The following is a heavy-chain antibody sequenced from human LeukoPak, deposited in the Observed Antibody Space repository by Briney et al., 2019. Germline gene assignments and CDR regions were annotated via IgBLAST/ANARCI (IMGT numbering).Heavy chain of an antibody. J-gene: IGHJ4*02. CDR3: ARVGDIVVVPAAVYFDY. CDR2: IYYSGST. V-gene: IGHV4-59*01. Sequence: SETLSLTCTVCGGSISSYYWSWIRQPPGKGLEWIGYIYYSGSTNYNPSLKSRVTISVDTSKNQFSLKLSSVTAADTAVYYCARVGDIVVVPAAVYFDYWGQGTLVTVSS. D-gene: IGHD2-2*01. CDR1: GGSISSYY.